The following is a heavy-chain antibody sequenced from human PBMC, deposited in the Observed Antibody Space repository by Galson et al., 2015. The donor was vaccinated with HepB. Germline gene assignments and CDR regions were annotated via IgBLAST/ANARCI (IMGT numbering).Heavy chain of an antibody. CDR2: ISGSGGST. J-gene: IGHJ4*02. D-gene: IGHD3-10*01. Sequence: SLRLSCAASGFTFSSYAMSWVRQAPGKGLEWVSAISGSGGSTYYADSVKGRFTISRDNSKNTLYLQMNSLRAEDTAVYYCAKPPRNYYGSGSYFYFDYWGQGTLVTVSS. CDR3: AKPPRNYYGSGSYFYFDY. V-gene: IGHV3-23*01. CDR1: GFTFSSYA.